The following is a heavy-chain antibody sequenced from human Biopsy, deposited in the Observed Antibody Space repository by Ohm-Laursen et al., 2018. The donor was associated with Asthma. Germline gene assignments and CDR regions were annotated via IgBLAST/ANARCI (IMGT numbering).Heavy chain of an antibody. Sequence: RSLRLPCAASGFMFRSVGMHWVRQAPGKGLEWLAVISYDGNHKFYEDSVKGRFTISRDNSKNTLYLQMNSLRTEDTAVYYCAKRRGYSGHDNDYWGQGTLVSVSS. J-gene: IGHJ4*02. CDR1: GFMFRSVG. CDR2: ISYDGNHK. CDR3: AKRRGYSGHDNDY. V-gene: IGHV3-30*18. D-gene: IGHD5-12*01.